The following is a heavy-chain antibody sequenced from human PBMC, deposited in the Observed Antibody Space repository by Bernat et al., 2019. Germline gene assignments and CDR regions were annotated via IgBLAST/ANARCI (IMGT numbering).Heavy chain of an antibody. V-gene: IGHV3-11*05. CDR2: ISISSSYT. J-gene: IGHJ6*03. CDR1: GFTFSDYY. Sequence: QVQLVESGGGLVKPGGSLRLSCAASGFTFSDYYMSWIRQAPGKGLDWVSYISISSSYTNYADSVKGRFTISRDNAKNSLYLQMNSLRAEDTAVYYCSGGTSTSARYMDVWGKGTTVTVSS. CDR3: SGGTSTSARYMDV.